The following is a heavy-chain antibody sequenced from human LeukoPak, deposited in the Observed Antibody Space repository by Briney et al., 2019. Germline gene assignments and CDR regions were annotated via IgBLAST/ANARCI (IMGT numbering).Heavy chain of an antibody. J-gene: IGHJ4*02. CDR3: ARGLRGRSGYYFDS. CDR1: IDSISSGDYY. Sequence: SQTLSLTCTVSIDSISSGDYYWNWIRQPPGKGLEWIGCIYYSGSTYYNPSLRSRVTISVDTSTTQFSLRLTSVTAADTAVYYCARGLRGRSGYYFDSWGQGTLVTVSS. CDR2: IYYSGST. V-gene: IGHV4-30-4*01.